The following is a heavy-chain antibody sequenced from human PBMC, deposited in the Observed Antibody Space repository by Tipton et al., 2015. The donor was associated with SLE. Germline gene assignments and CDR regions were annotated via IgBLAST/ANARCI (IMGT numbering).Heavy chain of an antibody. CDR3: VRQGAGDAFDI. V-gene: IGHV4-39*07. J-gene: IGHJ3*02. Sequence: TLSLTCTLFGVSISSTSYYWGWIRQSPGQGLEWIGSLHVTERTYYNPSLKSRATISLGTSKRQFSLKLTSMGAADTAIYDCVRQGAGDAFDIWGQGTMAIVSS. CDR2: LHVTERT. CDR1: GVSISSTSYY.